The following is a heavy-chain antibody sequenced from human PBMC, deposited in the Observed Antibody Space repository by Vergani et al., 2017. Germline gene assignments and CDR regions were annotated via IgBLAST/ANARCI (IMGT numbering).Heavy chain of an antibody. CDR1: RFTFSSYA. Sequence: EVQLLESGGGLVQPGGSLRLSCAASRFTFSSYAMSWLRQAPGKGLEWVSAISGSGGSTYFADSVKGRFTISRDNSKNTLYLQMNSLRAEDTAVYYCARDTEGYFDYWGQGTLVTVSS. V-gene: IGHV3-23*01. CDR2: ISGSGGST. D-gene: IGHD4-11*01. J-gene: IGHJ4*02. CDR3: ARDTEGYFDY.